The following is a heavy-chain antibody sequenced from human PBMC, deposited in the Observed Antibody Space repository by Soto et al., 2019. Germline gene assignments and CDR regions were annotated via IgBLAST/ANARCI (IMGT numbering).Heavy chain of an antibody. CDR2: INPNSGGT. D-gene: IGHD6-6*01. V-gene: IGHV1-2*04. CDR3: ARASYSSSSEGSYYYYYGMDV. CDR1: GYTFTGYY. Sequence: RASVKVSCKASGYTFTGYYMHWVRQAPGQGLEWMGWINPNSGGTNYAQKFQGWVTMTRDTSISTAYMELSRLRSDDTAVYYCARASYSSSSEGSYYYYYGMDVWGQGTTVTVSS. J-gene: IGHJ6*02.